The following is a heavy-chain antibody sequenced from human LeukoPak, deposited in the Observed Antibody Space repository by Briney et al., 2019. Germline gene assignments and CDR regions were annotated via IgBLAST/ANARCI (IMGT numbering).Heavy chain of an antibody. V-gene: IGHV1-69*13. CDR1: GGTFSSYA. CDR3: ARDRVKGYCSSTSCWGSDAFDI. D-gene: IGHD2-2*01. J-gene: IGHJ3*02. CDR2: IIPIFGTA. Sequence: ASVKVSCKASGGTFSSYAISWVRQAPEQGLEWMGGIIPIFGTANYAQKFQGRVTITADESTSTAYMELSSLRSEDTAVYYCARDRVKGYCSSTSCWGSDAFDIWGQGTMVTVSS.